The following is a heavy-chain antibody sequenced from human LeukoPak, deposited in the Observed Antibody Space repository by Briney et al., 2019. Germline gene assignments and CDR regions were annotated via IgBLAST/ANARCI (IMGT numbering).Heavy chain of an antibody. CDR2: IYPSDSNT. V-gene: IGHV5-51*01. CDR1: GYSFTTYW. CDR3: ARRPGIGAIGYFDL. J-gene: IGHJ2*01. Sequence: GESLKISCKGSGYSFTTYWIGWVRQMPGKGLEWMGIIYPSDSNTRYSPSFQGQVTISADKSISTAYLQWSSLKASDTAMCYCARRPGIGAIGYFDLWGRGTLVTVSS. D-gene: IGHD3-10*01.